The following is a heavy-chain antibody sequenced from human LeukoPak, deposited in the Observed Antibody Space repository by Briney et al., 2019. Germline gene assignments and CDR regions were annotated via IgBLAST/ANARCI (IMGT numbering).Heavy chain of an antibody. D-gene: IGHD2-15*01. CDR2: ISGSGGVT. Sequence: GGSLRLSCAASGVAFGSYTMSWVRQSPGRGLELVSAISGSGGVTFYADSVQGRFAISRDNTNNILYLQMNSLRAEDTAIYYCAKDDSTATFSPAAFHVWGRGTMVTVSS. CDR3: AKDDSTATFSPAAFHV. CDR1: GVAFGSYT. V-gene: IGHV3-23*01. J-gene: IGHJ3*01.